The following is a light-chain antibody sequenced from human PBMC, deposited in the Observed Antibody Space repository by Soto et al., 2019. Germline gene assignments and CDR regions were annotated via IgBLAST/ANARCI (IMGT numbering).Light chain of an antibody. CDR2: RND. CDR3: AAWDDSLSAVV. J-gene: IGLJ2*01. V-gene: IGLV1-47*01. CDR1: SSNIGSNY. Sequence: QSVLTQPPSASGTPGQRVTISCSGSSSNIGSNYVYWYQQLPGSAPKLLIYRNDQRPSGVPDRFSGSKSGTSASLAISGLRSEDEADYYCAAWDDSLSAVVFGGGTQLTGL.